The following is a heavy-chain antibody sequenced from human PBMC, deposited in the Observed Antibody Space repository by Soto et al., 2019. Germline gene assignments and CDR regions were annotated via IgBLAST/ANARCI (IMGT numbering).Heavy chain of an antibody. CDR3: AKDYYYGSGSYFDY. CDR1: GFTFSSCG. CDR2: ISYDGSKK. V-gene: IGHV3-30*18. D-gene: IGHD3-10*01. Sequence: GGSLRLSCAAYGFTFSSCGMHWVRQAPGKGLEWVAVISYDGSKKYYADSVKGRFTISRDKSKNTLYLQMNSLRDEDTAVYYCAKDYYYGSGSYFDYWGQGTLVTVSS. J-gene: IGHJ4*02.